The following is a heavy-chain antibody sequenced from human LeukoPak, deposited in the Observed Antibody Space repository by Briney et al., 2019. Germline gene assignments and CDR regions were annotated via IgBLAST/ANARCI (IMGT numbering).Heavy chain of an antibody. CDR2: INHSGST. CDR3: ARARSTAMVRRKDYFDY. V-gene: IGHV4-34*01. J-gene: IGHJ4*02. Sequence: SETLSLTCAVYGGSFSGYYWSWIRQPPGKGLEWIGEINHSGSTNYNPSLKSRVTISVDTSKNQFSLKLSSVTAADTAVYYCARARSTAMVRRKDYFDYWGRGTLVTVSS. D-gene: IGHD5-18*01. CDR1: GGSFSGYY.